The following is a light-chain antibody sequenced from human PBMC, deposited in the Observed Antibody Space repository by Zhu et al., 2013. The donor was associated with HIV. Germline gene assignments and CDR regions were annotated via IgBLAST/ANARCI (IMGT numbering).Light chain of an antibody. CDR3: GTWDSSLGGVV. Sequence: QSVLTQPPSVSAAPGQKVTMSCSGSSSNIGNNPVSWYQQFPGTGPKLLIYDNDKRPSGIPGRFSGSKSGASAALDITVLQTGDEADYYCGTWDSSLGGVVFGGGTKLTVL. CDR2: DND. CDR1: SSNIGNNP. V-gene: IGLV1-51*01. J-gene: IGLJ2*01.